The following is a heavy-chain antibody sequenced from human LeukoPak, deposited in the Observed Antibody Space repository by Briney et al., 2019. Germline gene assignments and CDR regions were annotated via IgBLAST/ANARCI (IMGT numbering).Heavy chain of an antibody. V-gene: IGHV1-18*01. CDR3: ATQSRGDFDY. J-gene: IGHJ4*02. D-gene: IGHD2-2*01. Sequence: GASVKVSCKASGYTFTSCGISSVRQAPGQGLEWMGWISAYNGNTNYAQKLQGRVTMTTDTSTSTAYMELRSLRSDDTAVYYCATQSRGDFDYWGQGTLVTVSS. CDR2: ISAYNGNT. CDR1: GYTFTSCG.